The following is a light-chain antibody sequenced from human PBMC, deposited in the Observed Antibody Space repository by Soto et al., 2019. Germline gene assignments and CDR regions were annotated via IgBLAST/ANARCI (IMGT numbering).Light chain of an antibody. Sequence: DIHMTQSPSTLSASVGDRDTITCRASQSISSWLAWYQQKPGKAPKLLIYKASSLESGVPSRFSGSGSGTEFTLTISSLQPDDFATYYCQQYNSYSWTFGQGTKV. J-gene: IGKJ1*01. V-gene: IGKV1-5*03. CDR1: QSISSW. CDR3: QQYNSYSWT. CDR2: KAS.